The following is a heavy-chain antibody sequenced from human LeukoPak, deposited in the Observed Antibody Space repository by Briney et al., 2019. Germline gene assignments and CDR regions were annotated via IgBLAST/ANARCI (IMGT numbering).Heavy chain of an antibody. Sequence: PGGSLRLSCAASGFTFSNYAMHWVRQAPGKGLEYVSAINSNGGSTYYANSVKGRFTISRDNSKNTLYLQMGSLRPEDMAVCYCAREELGQAIDYWGQGALVTVSS. CDR2: INSNGGST. CDR3: AREELGQAIDY. D-gene: IGHD1-26*01. CDR1: GFTFSNYA. V-gene: IGHV3-64*01. J-gene: IGHJ4*02.